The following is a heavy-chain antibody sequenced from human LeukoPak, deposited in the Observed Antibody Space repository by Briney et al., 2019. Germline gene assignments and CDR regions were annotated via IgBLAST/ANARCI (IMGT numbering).Heavy chain of an antibody. D-gene: IGHD3-22*01. Sequence: GASVKVSCKASGGTFSSYAINWVRQATGQGLEWMGWMSPNSGNTGYAQKLQGRVTMTTDTSTSTAYMELRSLRSDDTAAYYCARGGTYYYDSSGYYGDYYYGMDVWGQGTTVTVSS. V-gene: IGHV1-8*02. CDR1: GGTFSSYA. J-gene: IGHJ6*02. CDR3: ARGGTYYYDSSGYYGDYYYGMDV. CDR2: MSPNSGNT.